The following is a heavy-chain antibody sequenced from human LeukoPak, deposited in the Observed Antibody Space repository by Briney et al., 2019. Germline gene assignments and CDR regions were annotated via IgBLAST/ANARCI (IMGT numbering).Heavy chain of an antibody. V-gene: IGHV3-30-3*01. D-gene: IGHD2-8*01. J-gene: IGHJ4*02. CDR1: GFTFSSHA. Sequence: GGSLRLSCAASGFTFSSHAMHWVRQAPGKGLEWVAVISYDGSNKYYADSVKGRFTISRDNSKNTLYLQMNSLRAEDTAVYYCASILGYCTNGVCSDYWGQGTLVTVSS. CDR3: ASILGYCTNGVCSDY. CDR2: ISYDGSNK.